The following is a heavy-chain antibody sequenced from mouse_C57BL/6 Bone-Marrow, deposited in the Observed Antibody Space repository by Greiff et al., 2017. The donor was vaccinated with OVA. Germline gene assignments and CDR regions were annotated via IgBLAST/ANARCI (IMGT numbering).Heavy chain of an antibody. CDR2: IRNKANNHAT. Sequence: EVKLVESGGGLVQPGGSMKLSCAASGFTFSDAWMDWVRQSPEKGLEWVAEIRNKANNHATYYAESVKGRFTISRDDSKRSVYLQMNSLRAEVTVIYYCTRNGYAVVSWGQGTTLTVSS. V-gene: IGHV6-6*01. CDR3: TRNGYAVVS. J-gene: IGHJ2*01. CDR1: GFTFSDAW. D-gene: IGHD2-2*01.